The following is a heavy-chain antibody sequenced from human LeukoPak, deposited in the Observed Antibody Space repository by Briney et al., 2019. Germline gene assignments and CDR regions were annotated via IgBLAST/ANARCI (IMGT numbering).Heavy chain of an antibody. V-gene: IGHV4-4*07. CDR1: GGSISSYY. Sequence: SETLSLTCTVSGGSISSYYWSWIRQPAGKGLEWIGRIYTSGSTNYNPSLKSRVTMSVDTSKNQFSLKLSSVTAADTAVYYCASLGRSSWDNWFDPWGQGTLVTVSS. J-gene: IGHJ5*02. D-gene: IGHD6-19*01. CDR3: ASLGRSSWDNWFDP. CDR2: IYTSGST.